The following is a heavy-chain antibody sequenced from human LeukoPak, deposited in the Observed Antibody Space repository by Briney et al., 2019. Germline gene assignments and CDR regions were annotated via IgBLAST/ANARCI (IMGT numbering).Heavy chain of an antibody. CDR1: GYTFTSYG. J-gene: IGHJ4*02. V-gene: IGHV1-2*02. CDR2: INPNSGGT. CDR3: ARARDRDDGSQN. D-gene: IGHD3-3*01. Sequence: ASVKVSCKASGYTFTSYGISWVRQAPGQGLEWMGWINPNSGGTNYAQKFQGRVTMTRDTSISTAYMELSRLRSDDTAVYYCARARDRDDGSQNWGQGTLVTVSS.